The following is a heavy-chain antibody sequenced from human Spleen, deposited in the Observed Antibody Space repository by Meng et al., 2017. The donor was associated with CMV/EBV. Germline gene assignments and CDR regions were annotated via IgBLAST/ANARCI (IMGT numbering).Heavy chain of an antibody. V-gene: IGHV4-61*01. D-gene: IGHD1-1*01. J-gene: IGHJ4*02. CDR2: IYYSGST. Sequence: VSGGSISSSSYYWSWIRQPPGKGLEWIGYIYYSGSTNYNPSLKSRVTISVDTSKNQFSLKLSSVTAADTAVYYCARVLVQLERYFDYWGQGTLVTVSS. CDR1: GGSISSSSYY. CDR3: ARVLVQLERYFDY.